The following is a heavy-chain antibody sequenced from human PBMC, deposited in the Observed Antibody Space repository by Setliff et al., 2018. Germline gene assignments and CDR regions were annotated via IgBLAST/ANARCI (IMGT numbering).Heavy chain of an antibody. CDR2: INHRGTT. J-gene: IGHJ4*02. V-gene: IGHV4-34*01. D-gene: IGHD3-10*01. CDR3: ARHEFVGGYYGSVTYRHFDY. CDR1: GGSFSGYY. Sequence: SETLSLTCAVYGGSFSGYYWNWIRQAPGKGLEWIGEINHRGTTSYTPSLKGRVTISVDTSKNLFSLKLSSVTAADTAVYFCARHEFVGGYYGSVTYRHFDYWGQGILVTVSS.